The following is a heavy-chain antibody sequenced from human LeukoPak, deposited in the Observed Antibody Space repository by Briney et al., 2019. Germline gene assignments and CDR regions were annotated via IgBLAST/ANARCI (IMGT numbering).Heavy chain of an antibody. Sequence: SETLSLTCAVYGGSFSGYYWSWIRQPPGKGIEWIGEINHSGSTHYNPSLKSRVTISVDTSKNQFSLKLSSVTAADTSVYYGARDQTGDYWGQGTLVTVSS. V-gene: IGHV4-34*01. J-gene: IGHJ4*02. CDR1: GGSFSGYY. CDR3: ARDQTGDY. CDR2: INHSGST.